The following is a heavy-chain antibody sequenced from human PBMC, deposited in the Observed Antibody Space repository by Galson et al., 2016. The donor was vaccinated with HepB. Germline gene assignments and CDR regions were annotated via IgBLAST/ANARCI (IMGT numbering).Heavy chain of an antibody. CDR3: GTSSGWSEIDS. D-gene: IGHD6-19*01. Sequence: VKVSCKVSGYTLTEVSMHWVRQAPGKGLEWMGGFDPDDGETIYAQNVQGRVTMTEDTSTDTAYMELHSLRSEDTAVYYCGTSSGWSEIDSWGQGTLVTVSS. V-gene: IGHV1-24*01. CDR1: GYTLTEVS. J-gene: IGHJ5*01. CDR2: FDPDDGET.